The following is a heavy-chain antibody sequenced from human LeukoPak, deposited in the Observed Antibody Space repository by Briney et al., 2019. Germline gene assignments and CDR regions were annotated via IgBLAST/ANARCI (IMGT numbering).Heavy chain of an antibody. Sequence: GGSLRLSCAATGFSFRDRYTSWIRQAPGKGMEWVAYISPNSDNIHYADSVKGRFTISRDNAKNSLFLQVNSLRAEDTAVYYCVRETGWLFDFWGQGTLVIVSS. V-gene: IGHV3-11*04. D-gene: IGHD5-12*01. CDR3: VRETGWLFDF. CDR1: GFSFRDRY. J-gene: IGHJ4*02. CDR2: ISPNSDNI.